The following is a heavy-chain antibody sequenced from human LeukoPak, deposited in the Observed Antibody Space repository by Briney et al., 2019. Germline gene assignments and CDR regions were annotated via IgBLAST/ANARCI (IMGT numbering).Heavy chain of an antibody. J-gene: IGHJ5*02. Sequence: GASVKVSCKASGYTFTSYAMNWVRQAPGQGLEWMGWIDTNTGNPTYAQGFTGRFVFSLDTSVSTAYLQISSLKAEDTAVYYCARHVTSVWYQTNNWFDPWGQGTLVTVSS. CDR1: GYTFTSYA. CDR3: ARHVTSVWYQTNNWFDP. D-gene: IGHD2-2*01. V-gene: IGHV7-4-1*02. CDR2: IDTNTGNP.